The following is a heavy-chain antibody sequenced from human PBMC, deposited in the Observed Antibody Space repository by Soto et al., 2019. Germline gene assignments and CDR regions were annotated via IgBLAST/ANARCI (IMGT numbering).Heavy chain of an antibody. V-gene: IGHV2-5*01. CDR2: IYWNDDK. CDR1: GFSLSTSGVG. Sequence: VSGPTLVNPTQTLTLTCTFSGFSLSTSGVGVGWIRQPPGKALEWLALIYWNDDKRYSPSLKSRLTITKDTSKNQVVLTMTNMDPVDTATYYCAHRLVSHYDILTGQRKTPSNNWFDPWGQGTLVTVSS. D-gene: IGHD3-9*01. J-gene: IGHJ5*02. CDR3: AHRLVSHYDILTGQRKTPSNNWFDP.